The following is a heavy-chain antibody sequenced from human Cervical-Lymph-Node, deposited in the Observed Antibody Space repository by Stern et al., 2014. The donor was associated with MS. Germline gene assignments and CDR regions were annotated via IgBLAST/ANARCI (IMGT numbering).Heavy chain of an antibody. CDR1: GFSFSTTGVG. Sequence: QVTLRESGPTLVKPTQTLTLTCTFSGFSFSTTGVGVGWIRQPPGKALEWLALIYWDDDKRYSPSLKSRVTITKDTSKNQVVLTLTNVDPIDTATYYCAHRRLEYGYYITGTFDYWGQGTLVTVSS. CDR3: AHRRLEYGYYITGTFDY. CDR2: IYWDDDK. D-gene: IGHD5-18*01. J-gene: IGHJ4*02. V-gene: IGHV2-5*02.